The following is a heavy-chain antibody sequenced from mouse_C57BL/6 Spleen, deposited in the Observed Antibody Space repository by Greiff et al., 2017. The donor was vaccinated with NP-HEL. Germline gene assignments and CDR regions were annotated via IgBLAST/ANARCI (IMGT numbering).Heavy chain of an antibody. CDR2: ISYDGSN. Sequence: EVKLVESGPGLVKPSQSLSLTCSVTGYSITSGYYWNWIRQFPGNKLEWMGYISYDGSNNYNPSLKNRISITRDTSKNQFFLKLNSVTTEDTATYYCARGNLLLRSGNYFDYWGQGTTLTVSS. J-gene: IGHJ2*01. D-gene: IGHD1-1*01. V-gene: IGHV3-6*01. CDR3: ARGNLLLRSGNYFDY. CDR1: GYSITSGYY.